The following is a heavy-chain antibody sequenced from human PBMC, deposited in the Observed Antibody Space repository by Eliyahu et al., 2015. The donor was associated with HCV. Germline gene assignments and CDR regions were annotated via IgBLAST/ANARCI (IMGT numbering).Heavy chain of an antibody. CDR3: AKDQASLGRSRQSNHYYYGMDV. J-gene: IGHJ6*02. CDR1: GFSFSSYA. D-gene: IGHD1-14*01. Sequence: EVQLLESGGGLVQPGGSLRLSCTASGFSFSSYAMTWVRQAPGKGLEWVSVVYTGASSTYYADSVKGRFTISRDNVMNTLYLQMDSLRAEDTAIYYCAKDQASLGRSRQSNHYYYGMDVWGQGTTVTVSS. CDR2: VYTGASST. V-gene: IGHV3-23*03.